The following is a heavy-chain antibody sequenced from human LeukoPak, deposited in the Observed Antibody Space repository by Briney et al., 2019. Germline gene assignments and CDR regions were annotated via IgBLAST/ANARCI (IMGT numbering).Heavy chain of an antibody. J-gene: IGHJ4*02. Sequence: PSETLSLTCTVSGGSISSYYWSWIRQPPGKGLEWIGYIYYSGSTNYNPSLKSRVTISVDTSKNQFSLKLSSVTAADTAVYYCATVGDYFDYWGQGTLVTVSS. D-gene: IGHD3-10*01. CDR2: IYYSGST. CDR3: ATVGDYFDY. CDR1: GGSISSYY. V-gene: IGHV4-59*01.